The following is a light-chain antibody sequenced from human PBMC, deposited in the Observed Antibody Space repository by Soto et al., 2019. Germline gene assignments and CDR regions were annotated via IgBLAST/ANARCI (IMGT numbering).Light chain of an antibody. CDR3: QQYNDWPPIT. V-gene: IGKV3-20*01. J-gene: IGKJ5*01. Sequence: EIVLTRSPGTLSLSPGERATLSCRASQSVSSSFLAWYQQKVGQAPRLLIYGASSRATGIPDRFSGSGSGTEFILTISSLQSEDFGVYYCQQYNDWPPITFGQGTRLEIK. CDR1: QSVSSSF. CDR2: GAS.